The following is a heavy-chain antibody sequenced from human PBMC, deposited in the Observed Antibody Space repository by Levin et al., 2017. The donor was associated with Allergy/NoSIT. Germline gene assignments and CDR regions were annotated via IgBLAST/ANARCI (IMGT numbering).Heavy chain of an antibody. CDR2: IYYSGST. CDR3: ARAITMVRGRVRGGWFDP. J-gene: IGHJ5*02. V-gene: IGHV4-39*01. D-gene: IGHD3-10*01. Sequence: PGGSLRLSCTVSGGSISSSSYYWGWIRQPPGKGLEWIGSIYYSGSTYYNPSLKSRVTISVDTSKNQFSLKLSSVTAADTAVYYCARAITMVRGRVRGGWFDPWGQGTLVTVSS. CDR1: GGSISSSSYY.